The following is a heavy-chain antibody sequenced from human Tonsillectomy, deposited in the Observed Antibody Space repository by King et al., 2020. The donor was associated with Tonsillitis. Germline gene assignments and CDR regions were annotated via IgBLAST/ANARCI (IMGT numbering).Heavy chain of an antibody. CDR3: ARATITMVRVGFDP. CDR2: IYYSGST. CDR1: GGPISSGGYY. V-gene: IGHV4-31*03. Sequence: QLQESGPGLVKPSQTLSLTCTVSGGPISSGGYYWSWIRQHPGKGLEWIGYIYYSGSTYYNPSLKSRVTISVDTSKNQFSLKLSSVTAADTAVYYCARATITMVRVGFDPWGQGTLVTVSS. D-gene: IGHD3-10*01. J-gene: IGHJ5*02.